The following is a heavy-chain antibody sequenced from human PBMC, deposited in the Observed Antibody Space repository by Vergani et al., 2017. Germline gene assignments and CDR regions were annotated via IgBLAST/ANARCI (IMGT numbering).Heavy chain of an antibody. J-gene: IGHJ4*02. CDR3: ARAVGLVVVPAAKTPFDY. CDR1: GGTFSSYA. CDR2: IIPIFGTA. V-gene: IGHV1-69*01. Sequence: QVQLVQSGAEVKKPGSSVKVSCKASGGTFSSYAISWVRQAPGQGLEWMGGIIPIFGTANYAQKFQGRVTITADESTSTAYMELSSLRSEDTAVYYCARAVGLVVVPAAKTPFDYWGQGTLVTVSS. D-gene: IGHD2-2*01.